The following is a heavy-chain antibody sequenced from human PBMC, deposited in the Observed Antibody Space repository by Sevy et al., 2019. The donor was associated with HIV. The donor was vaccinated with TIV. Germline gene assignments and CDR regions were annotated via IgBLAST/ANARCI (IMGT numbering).Heavy chain of an antibody. J-gene: IGHJ2*01. V-gene: IGHV3-13*01. CDR3: ARAWRDRWYFDF. Sequence: GGSLRLSCVASGFTFGNYDMHWVRQAKGKGLEWVSAIGLAGDTYYPGSVKGRFTISREKDKKSLYLQMNSLRAGDTAVYYCARAWRDRWYFDFWGRGTLVTVSS. CDR2: IGLAGDT. CDR1: GFTFGNYD.